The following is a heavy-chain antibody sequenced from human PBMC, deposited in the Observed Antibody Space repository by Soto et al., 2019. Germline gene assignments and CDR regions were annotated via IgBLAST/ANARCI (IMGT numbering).Heavy chain of an antibody. J-gene: IGHJ1*01. D-gene: IGHD3-16*01. Sequence: QLQLQESGPGLVKPSETLSLTCTVSGGSISSSTYYWGWIRQPPGKGLEWIGSIYYSGSTYYNPSLKRRITISVEPSKNQVPPELGLVAAAGPAVDYRAGQGGGGFLRGYLPHRGQGTLVTVSS. CDR1: GGSISSSTYY. V-gene: IGHV4-39*01. CDR2: IYYSGST. CDR3: AGQGGGGFLRGYLPH.